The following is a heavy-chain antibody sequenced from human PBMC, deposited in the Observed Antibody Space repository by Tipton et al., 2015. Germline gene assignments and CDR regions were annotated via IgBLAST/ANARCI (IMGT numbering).Heavy chain of an antibody. Sequence: SLRLSCAASGLAFDDNGMSWVRQVPGKGLEWVAGITWNAGRTDYADSVKSRFTISRDNGKNLLYLQMNSLRVEDTALYYCARDRGGFGDLMYYFDYWGQGTLVAVSS. CDR1: GLAFDDNG. CDR3: ARDRGGFGDLMYYFDY. D-gene: IGHD3-10*01. J-gene: IGHJ4*02. CDR2: ITWNAGRT. V-gene: IGHV3-20*04.